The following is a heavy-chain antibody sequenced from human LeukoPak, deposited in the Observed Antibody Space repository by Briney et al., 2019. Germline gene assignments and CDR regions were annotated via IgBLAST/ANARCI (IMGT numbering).Heavy chain of an antibody. CDR1: GGSISSYY. J-gene: IGHJ4*02. V-gene: IGHV4-59*12. CDR3: ARDGWGSPGYFDY. CDR2: IYYSGST. D-gene: IGHD3-16*01. Sequence: SETLSLTCTVSGGSISSYYWSWIRQPPGKGLEWIGYIYYSGSTNYNPSLKSRVTMSVDTSKNQFSLKLSSVTAADTAVYYCARDGWGSPGYFDYWGQGTLVTVSS.